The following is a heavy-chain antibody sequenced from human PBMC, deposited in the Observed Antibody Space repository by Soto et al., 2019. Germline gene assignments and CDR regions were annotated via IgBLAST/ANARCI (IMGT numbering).Heavy chain of an antibody. D-gene: IGHD2-21*02. J-gene: IGHJ5*02. CDR3: ATLPPRIVVVVSPIPS. CDR2: IYYSGST. Sequence: PSETLSLTCTVSGGSISSGDYYWSWIRQPPGKGLEWIGYIYYSGSTYYNPSLKSRVTISVDKSKNEFSLRLTSVTAADTAMYYCATLPPRIVVVVSPIPSWGQGTLVTVSS. V-gene: IGHV4-30-4*01. CDR1: GGSISSGDYY.